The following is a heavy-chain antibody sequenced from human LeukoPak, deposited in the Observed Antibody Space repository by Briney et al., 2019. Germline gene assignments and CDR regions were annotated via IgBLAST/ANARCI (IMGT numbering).Heavy chain of an antibody. CDR1: GFTFSNYW. CDR3: ARGLPGGLDP. V-gene: IGHV3-74*01. CDR2: INTDESSA. Sequence: GGSLRLSCAASGFTFSNYWMHWVRQAPGKGLVWVSRINTDESSANYADSVKGRFTISRDNAKKTLYLQMNSLRAEDTAVYFCARGLPGGLDPWGQGTQVTVSS. D-gene: IGHD5-18*01. J-gene: IGHJ5*02.